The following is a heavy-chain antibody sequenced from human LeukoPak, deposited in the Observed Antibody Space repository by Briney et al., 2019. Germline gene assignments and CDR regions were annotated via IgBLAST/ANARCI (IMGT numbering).Heavy chain of an antibody. Sequence: PRGSLRLSCAASGFIFIIYWMHWVRQATGKGVVWVSSISSSSSYIYYADSVKGRFTISRDNAKNSLYLQMNSLRAEDAAVYYCARDTHYWGQGTLVTVSS. CDR2: ISSSSSYI. J-gene: IGHJ4*02. V-gene: IGHV3-21*01. CDR1: GFIFIIYW. CDR3: ARDTHY.